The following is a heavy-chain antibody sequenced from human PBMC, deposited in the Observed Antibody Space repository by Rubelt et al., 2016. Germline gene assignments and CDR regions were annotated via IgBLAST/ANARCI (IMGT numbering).Heavy chain of an antibody. V-gene: IGHV3-30*02. J-gene: IGHJ4*02. CDR3: AKEVGADFDY. Sequence: VQLVESGGGLVQPGGSLRLSCAASGFTVSSNYMSWVRQAPGKGLEWVAVIWYDGSNKYYADSVKGRFTISRDNSKNTLYLQMNSLRAEDTAVYYCAKEVGADFDYWGQGTLVTVSS. D-gene: IGHD1-26*01. CDR1: GFTVSSNY. CDR2: IWYDGSNK.